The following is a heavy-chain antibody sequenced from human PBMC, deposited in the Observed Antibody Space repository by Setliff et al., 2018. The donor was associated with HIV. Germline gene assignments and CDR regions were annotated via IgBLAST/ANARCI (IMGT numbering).Heavy chain of an antibody. CDR1: GGSISSGGYY. Sequence: SETLSLTCTVSGGSISSGGYYWSWIRQHPGKGLEWIGYIYYSGSTYYNPSLKSRVTISVDTSKNQFSLKLSSVTAADTAVYYCARYDGYKVSFDNGGPGTLVTVSS. V-gene: IGHV4-31*03. CDR3: ARYDGYKVSFDN. CDR2: IYYSGST. D-gene: IGHD5-18*01. J-gene: IGHJ4*02.